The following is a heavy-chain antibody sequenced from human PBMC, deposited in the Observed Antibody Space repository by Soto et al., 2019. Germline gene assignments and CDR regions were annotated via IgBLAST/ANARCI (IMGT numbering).Heavy chain of an antibody. J-gene: IGHJ5*02. CDR3: ARGSRYYGSGNWFDP. CDR1: GGSFSGYY. Sequence: SETLSLTCAVYGGSFSGYYWSWIRQPPGKGLEWIGEINHSGSTNYNPSLKSRVTISVDTSKNQFSLKLSSVTAADTAVYYCARGSRYYGSGNWFDPWGQGTLVTVSS. D-gene: IGHD3-10*01. V-gene: IGHV4-34*01. CDR2: INHSGST.